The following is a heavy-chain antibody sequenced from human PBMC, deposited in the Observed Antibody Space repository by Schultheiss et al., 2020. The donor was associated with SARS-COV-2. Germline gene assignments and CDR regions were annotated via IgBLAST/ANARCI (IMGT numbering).Heavy chain of an antibody. D-gene: IGHD5-24*01. J-gene: IGHJ6*02. CDR2: MTSSGDTI. Sequence: GGSLRLSCAASGFTFSSYAMSWVRQAPGKGLEWVSYMTSSGDTIYYADSVKGRFTISRDNAKNSLYLQMNSLRAEDTAVYYCARVGLERWLQLAGVGDYGMDVWGQGTTVTVSS. CDR3: ARVGLERWLQLAGVGDYGMDV. V-gene: IGHV3-48*04. CDR1: GFTFSSYA.